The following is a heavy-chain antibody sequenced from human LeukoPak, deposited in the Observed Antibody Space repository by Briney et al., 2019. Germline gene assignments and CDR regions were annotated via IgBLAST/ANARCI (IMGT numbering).Heavy chain of an antibody. D-gene: IGHD1-26*01. J-gene: IGHJ3*02. CDR2: YYSGST. V-gene: IGHV4-59*01. Sequence: YYSGSTNYNPSLKSRVTISVDTSKNQFSLKLSSVTAADTVVYYCAKGFSGSYPGGYAFDIWGQGTMVTVSS. CDR3: AKGFSGSYPGGYAFDI.